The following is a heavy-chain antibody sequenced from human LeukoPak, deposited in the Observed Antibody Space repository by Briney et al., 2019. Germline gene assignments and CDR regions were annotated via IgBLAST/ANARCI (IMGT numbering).Heavy chain of an antibody. Sequence: HPGGSLRLSCAASGFTFDDYAMHWVRQAPGKGLEWVSGISWNSGSIGYADSVKGRFTISRDNAKNSLSLQMNSLRAEDTAVYYCARDKVVGATHFDYWGQGTLVTVSS. CDR2: ISWNSGSI. CDR1: GFTFDDYA. CDR3: ARDKVVGATHFDY. D-gene: IGHD1-26*01. J-gene: IGHJ4*02. V-gene: IGHV3-9*01.